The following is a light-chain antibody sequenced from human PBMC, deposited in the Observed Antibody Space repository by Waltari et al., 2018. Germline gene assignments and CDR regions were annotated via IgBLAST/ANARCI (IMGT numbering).Light chain of an antibody. V-gene: IGKV3-11*01. J-gene: IGKJ4*01. CDR3: QQRRDWPLT. CDR2: DAF. Sequence: DIVLTQSPATLSLSPGESASLSCRASQRVSRDLAWYQQKPGQAPRVLIFDAFIRATGTPARFSGSGSGTDFTLTISSLEPEDFAVYYCQQRRDWPLTFGGGTKVEIK. CDR1: QRVSRD.